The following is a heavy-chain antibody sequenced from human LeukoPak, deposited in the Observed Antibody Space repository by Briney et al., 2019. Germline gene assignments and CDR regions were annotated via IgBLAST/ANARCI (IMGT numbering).Heavy chain of an antibody. Sequence: GGSLRLSCSASGFTFSTYAMHWVRQAPGKGLEYVSAIGSNGGSTYYADSVKGRFTVSRDNSKNTLYLRMSSLRAEDTAVYYCVKAWKATVGIIYWYFDLWGRGTLVTVSS. V-gene: IGHV3-64D*06. D-gene: IGHD6-13*01. CDR1: GFTFSTYA. CDR2: IGSNGGST. CDR3: VKAWKATVGIIYWYFDL. J-gene: IGHJ2*01.